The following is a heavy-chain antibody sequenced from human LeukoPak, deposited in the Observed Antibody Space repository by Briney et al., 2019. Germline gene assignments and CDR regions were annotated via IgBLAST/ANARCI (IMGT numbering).Heavy chain of an antibody. J-gene: IGHJ4*02. Sequence: PSQTLSLTCAVSGGSISSGGYSWSWIRQPPGKGLEWIGYIYHSGSTYYNPSLKSRVTISVDRSKNQFSLKLSSVTAADTAVYYCARGVYDPLFDYWGQGTLVTVSS. CDR3: ARGVYDPLFDY. D-gene: IGHD5/OR15-5a*01. V-gene: IGHV4-30-2*01. CDR1: GGSISSGGYS. CDR2: IYHSGST.